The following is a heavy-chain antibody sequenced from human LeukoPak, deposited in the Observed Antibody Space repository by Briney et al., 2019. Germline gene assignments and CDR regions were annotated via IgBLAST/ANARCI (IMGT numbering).Heavy chain of an antibody. CDR2: ISGNSRYI. CDR1: ESTYSSYS. CDR3: ARVAEAAAFDS. J-gene: IGHJ4*02. Sequence: GRSLRLSCAASESTYSSYSMTWVRQPPGKGREWVSSISGNSRYIYYADSMRGRFTISRDNAKNSLYLQMNSLKPEDTAVYYCARVAEAAAFDSWGQGTLVTVS. D-gene: IGHD6-13*01. V-gene: IGHV3-21*06.